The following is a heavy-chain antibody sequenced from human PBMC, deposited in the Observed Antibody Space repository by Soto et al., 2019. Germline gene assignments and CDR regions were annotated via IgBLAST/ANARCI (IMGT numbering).Heavy chain of an antibody. Sequence: EVQLVESGGGLVQPGRSLRLSCAASGFTFDDYAMHWVRQAPGTGLEWVSGISWNSGSIGYADSVKGRFTISRDNAKNSLYLQMNSLRAEDTALYYCAKDGRYDDFDYWGQRTLVTVSS. CDR1: GFTFDDYA. CDR2: ISWNSGSI. D-gene: IGHD1-1*01. J-gene: IGHJ4*02. CDR3: AKDGRYDDFDY. V-gene: IGHV3-9*01.